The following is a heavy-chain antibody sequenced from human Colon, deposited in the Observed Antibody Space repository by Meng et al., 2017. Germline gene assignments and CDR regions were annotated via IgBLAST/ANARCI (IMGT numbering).Heavy chain of an antibody. V-gene: IGHV4-34*01. CDR2: INHSGTT. D-gene: IGHD2/OR15-2a*01. Sequence: QVPLHPGGACVLDPASILSLPCAFYCASFSGYYWSCIRQPPGKGLEWIGEINHSGTTNFNPSLESRVTISIDTSKNQISLNVTSLTAADTAVYYCARGLFSRLRSLWFDPWGQGTLVTVSS. J-gene: IGHJ5*02. CDR1: CASFSGYY. CDR3: ARGLFSRLRSLWFDP.